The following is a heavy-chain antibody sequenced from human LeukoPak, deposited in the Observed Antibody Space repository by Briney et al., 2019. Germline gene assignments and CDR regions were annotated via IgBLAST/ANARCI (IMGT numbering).Heavy chain of an antibody. V-gene: IGHV3-15*01. Sequence: GGSLRLSCAASGFTFSNAWMSWVRQAPGKGLEWVGRIKSKTDGGTTDYAAPVKGRFTISRDDSKNTLYLQMNSLKTEDTAVYYCTTGAWVTMVRGAFDYWGQGTLVTVFS. CDR1: GFTFSNAW. D-gene: IGHD3-10*01. CDR3: TTGAWVTMVRGAFDY. J-gene: IGHJ4*02. CDR2: IKSKTDGGTT.